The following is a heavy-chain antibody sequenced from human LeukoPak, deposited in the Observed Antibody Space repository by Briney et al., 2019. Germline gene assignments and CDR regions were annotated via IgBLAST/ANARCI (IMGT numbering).Heavy chain of an antibody. J-gene: IGHJ5*02. D-gene: IGHD4-23*01. CDR2: ISSNGGST. Sequence: PGGSLRLSCAASGFTFSSYAMHWVRQAPGKGLEYVSAISSNGGSTYYANSVKHRITISRDNSKNTLYLQMNSLRAEDTAVYYCVRAKPVRSTVANWFDPWGQGTLVTVSS. V-gene: IGHV3-64*01. CDR1: GFTFSSYA. CDR3: VRAKPVRSTVANWFDP.